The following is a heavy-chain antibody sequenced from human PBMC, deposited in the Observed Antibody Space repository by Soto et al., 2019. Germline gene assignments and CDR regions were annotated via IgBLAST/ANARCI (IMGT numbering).Heavy chain of an antibody. D-gene: IGHD5-18*01. J-gene: IGHJ6*02. CDR1: GGSFSDYA. CDR3: ARGYRHGYFYALDV. V-gene: IGHV1-69*01. Sequence: QVQLVQSGAEVKKPGSSVKVSCKTYGGSFSDYAINWVRQAPGQGLEWMGGIIPMYGIANYAPKFHGRVTITADESTRTAYMEVSSLRSEDTALFYCARGYRHGYFYALDVWGQGTTVTVSS. CDR2: IIPMYGIA.